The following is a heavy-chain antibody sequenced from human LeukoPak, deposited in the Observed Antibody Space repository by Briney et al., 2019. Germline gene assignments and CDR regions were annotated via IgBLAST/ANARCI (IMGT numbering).Heavy chain of an antibody. J-gene: IGHJ6*02. CDR1: GFTFSSYW. CDR2: IKQDGSEK. D-gene: IGHD1-26*01. Sequence: GGSLRLSCAASGFTFSSYWMSWVRQAPGKGLEWVANIKQDGSEKYYVDSVKGRFTISRDNAKNSLYLQMNCLRAEDTAVYYCARDRYSGSYYDYYYYYYGMDVWGQGTTVTVSS. V-gene: IGHV3-7*01. CDR3: ARDRYSGSYYDYYYYYYGMDV.